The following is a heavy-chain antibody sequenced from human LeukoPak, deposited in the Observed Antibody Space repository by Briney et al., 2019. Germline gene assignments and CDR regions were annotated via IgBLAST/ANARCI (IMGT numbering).Heavy chain of an antibody. CDR2: ISSTSNTI. CDR1: GFTFSTYS. V-gene: IGHV3-48*01. D-gene: IGHD3-10*01. J-gene: IGHJ4*02. Sequence: GGSLRLSCAASGFTFSTYSMNWVRQAPGKGLEWVSYISSTSNTIYYAGSVKGRFTISRDNAKNSLYLHMHSLRADDTAVYYCARSTKGDSDHWGQGTLVTVSS. CDR3: ARSTKGDSDH.